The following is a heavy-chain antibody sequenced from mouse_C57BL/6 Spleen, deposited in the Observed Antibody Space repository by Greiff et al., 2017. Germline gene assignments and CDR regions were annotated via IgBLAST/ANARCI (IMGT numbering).Heavy chain of an antibody. J-gene: IGHJ3*01. CDR2: ISYDGSN. D-gene: IGHD4-1*01. CDR1: GYSITSGYY. V-gene: IGHV3-6*01. CDR3: ARTPLTGPAWFAY. Sequence: EVQLQESGPGLVKPSQSLSLTCSVTGYSITSGYYWNWIRQFPGNKLEWMGYISYDGSNNYNPSLKNRISLTRDTSKNQFFLKLNSVTTEDTATYYCARTPLTGPAWFAYWGQGTLVTVSA.